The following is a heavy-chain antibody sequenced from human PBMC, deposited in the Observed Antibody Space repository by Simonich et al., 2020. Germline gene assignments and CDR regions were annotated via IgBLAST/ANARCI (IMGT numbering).Heavy chain of an antibody. CDR1: GFTFSSSA. CDR2: ISGSGGST. V-gene: IGHV3-23*01. CDR3: ATYYFDY. J-gene: IGHJ4*02. Sequence: EVQLLESGGGLVQPGGSLRLSCAASGFTFSSSAMSWVRQAPGKGLEWVSVISGSGGSTYYADSVKGRFTISRDNSKNTLYLQMNSLRAEDTAVYYCATYYFDYWGQGTLVTVSS.